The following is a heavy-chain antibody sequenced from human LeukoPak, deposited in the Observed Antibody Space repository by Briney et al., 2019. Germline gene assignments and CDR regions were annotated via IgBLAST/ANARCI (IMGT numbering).Heavy chain of an antibody. J-gene: IGHJ2*01. CDR2: IYYSGNT. CDR1: SGSISSYY. CDR3: ARGGNGDNNWYFDL. Sequence: PSETLSLTCTVSSGSISSYYWSWIRQPPGKGLEWIGYIYYSGNTNYNPSLKSRVTISVDTSKNQFSLKLSSVTAADTAVYYCARGGNGDNNWYFDLWGRGTLVTVSS. D-gene: IGHD4-17*01. V-gene: IGHV4-59*08.